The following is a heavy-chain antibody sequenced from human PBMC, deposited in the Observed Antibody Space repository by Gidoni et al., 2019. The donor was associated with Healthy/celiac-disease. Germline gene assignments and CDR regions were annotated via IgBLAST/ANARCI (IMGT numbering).Heavy chain of an antibody. D-gene: IGHD5-18*01. CDR1: GGTFGSYA. Sequence: QVQLVQSGAEVTKPGSSVKVSCKASGGTFGSYAIRWGRQAPGQGLEWMGRIIPILGIANYAQKFQGRVTITADKSTSTAYMELSSLRSEDTAVYYCARGGKWRGHVDTATPSDYWGQGTLVTVSS. CDR3: ARGGKWRGHVDTATPSDY. J-gene: IGHJ4*02. V-gene: IGHV1-69*04. CDR2: IIPILGIA.